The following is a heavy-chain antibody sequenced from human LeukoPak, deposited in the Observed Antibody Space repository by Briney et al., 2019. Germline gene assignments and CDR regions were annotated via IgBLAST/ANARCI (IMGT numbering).Heavy chain of an antibody. Sequence: ASVKVSCKASGYTFTGYFMHWVRQAPGQGLEWMGWINPNSGGTKYAQKFQGRVTMTRDTSISIAYMELSSLGSDDTAVYYCARERGSCSSATCYTSDAFDFWGQGTTVTVSS. D-gene: IGHD2-2*02. CDR3: ARERGSCSSATCYTSDAFDF. V-gene: IGHV1-2*02. CDR1: GYTFTGYF. J-gene: IGHJ3*01. CDR2: INPNSGGT.